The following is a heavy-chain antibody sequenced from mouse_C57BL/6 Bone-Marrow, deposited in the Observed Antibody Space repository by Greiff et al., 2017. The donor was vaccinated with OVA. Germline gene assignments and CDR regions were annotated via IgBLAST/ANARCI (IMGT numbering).Heavy chain of an antibody. V-gene: IGHV5-12*01. J-gene: IGHJ3*01. D-gene: IGHD1-1*01. CDR1: GFTFSDYY. CDR2: ISNGGGST. CDR3: ARGDYYYGSRSWFAY. Sequence: DVQLQESGGGLVQPGGSLKLSCAASGFTFSDYYMYWVRQTPEKRLEWVAYISNGGGSTYYPDTVKGRFTISRDNAKNTLYLQMSRLKSEDTAMYYCARGDYYYGSRSWFAYWGQGTLVTVSA.